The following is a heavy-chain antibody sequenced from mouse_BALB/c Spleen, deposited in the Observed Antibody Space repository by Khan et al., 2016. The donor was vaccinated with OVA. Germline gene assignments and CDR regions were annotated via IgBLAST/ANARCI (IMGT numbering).Heavy chain of an antibody. Sequence: EVQLVESGGDLVKPGGSLKLSCAASGFTFSTYAMSWVRQTPEKRLEWVATISSDGDYIYYPDSMEGRFTISRDNAKNTLYLQMSSLRSEDTAMYYCARQNYGPFAYGGQGTLVTVSA. J-gene: IGHJ3*01. V-gene: IGHV5-9-3*01. D-gene: IGHD1-1*01. CDR1: GFTFSTYA. CDR3: ARQNYGPFAY. CDR2: ISSDGDYI.